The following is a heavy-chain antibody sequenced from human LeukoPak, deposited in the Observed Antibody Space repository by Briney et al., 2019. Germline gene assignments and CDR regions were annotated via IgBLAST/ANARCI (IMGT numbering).Heavy chain of an antibody. Sequence: RTGESLKISCKGSGYSFTSYWIGWVRQMPGKGLEWMGIIYPGDSDTRYSPSFQGQVTISADKSISTAYLQWSSLKASDTAMYYCARQPLLVFGEDNWFDPWGQGTPVTVSP. CDR1: GYSFTSYW. CDR2: IYPGDSDT. V-gene: IGHV5-51*01. CDR3: ARQPLLVFGEDNWFDP. J-gene: IGHJ5*02. D-gene: IGHD2-21*01.